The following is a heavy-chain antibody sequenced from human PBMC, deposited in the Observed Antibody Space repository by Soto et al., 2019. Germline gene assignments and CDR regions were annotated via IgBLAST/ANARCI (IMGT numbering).Heavy chain of an antibody. CDR2: IVPNVGTV. D-gene: IGHD5-18*01. CDR3: ARDGGYSYGPNWFDP. Sequence: SVKVSCKSSGGTFSSFINYPINWVRQAPGQGLEWMGGIVPNVGTVNYAQKFRGKVTITADKSTGTAYMELRSLRSDDTAVYYCARDGGYSYGPNWFDPCGQGTLVTVSP. CDR1: GGTFSSFINYP. V-gene: IGHV1-69*06. J-gene: IGHJ5*02.